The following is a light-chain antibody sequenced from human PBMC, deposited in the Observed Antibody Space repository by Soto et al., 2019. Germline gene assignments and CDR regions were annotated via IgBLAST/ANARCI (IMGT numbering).Light chain of an antibody. CDR1: QSVSSY. CDR3: HQRGSWPRGT. V-gene: IGKV3-11*01. Sequence: EIVLTQSPATLALSPLETATLXCRASQSVSSYLAWYQQKPGQAPRLLIYDASNRATGIPARFSGSGSGTDFTLTISSLEPEDFAVYYCHQRGSWPRGTFGQGTKVDIK. J-gene: IGKJ1*01. CDR2: DAS.